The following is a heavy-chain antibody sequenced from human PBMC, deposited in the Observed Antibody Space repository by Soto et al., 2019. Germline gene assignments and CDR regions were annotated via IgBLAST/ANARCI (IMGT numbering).Heavy chain of an antibody. CDR3: ARLNGYCVSTGCHGYYGMDV. J-gene: IGHJ6*02. CDR1: GGSISSSSYY. V-gene: IGHV4-39*01. D-gene: IGHD2-2*03. CDR2: IFYSGST. Sequence: PSDTLSLTCTVSGGSISSSSYYWGWIRQPPGKGLEWIGSIFYSGSTYYNPSLKSRVTISVDTSKNQFSLRLSSVTAADTAVYYCARLNGYCVSTGCHGYYGMDVWGQGTTVTVSS.